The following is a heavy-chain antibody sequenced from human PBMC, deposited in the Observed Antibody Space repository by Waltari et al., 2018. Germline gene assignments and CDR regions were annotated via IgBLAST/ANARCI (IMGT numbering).Heavy chain of an antibody. V-gene: IGHV4-38-2*02. J-gene: IGHJ4*02. Sequence: QVQLHESGPGLVKPSETLSLTCTVSGYSISSGYYWGWIRQPPGKGLEWIGSMFQSGITYYNPSLKSRVTISVDTSKNQFSVRLSSVTAADTAVYYCARDRGTSGWRYFDYWGQGSLVTVSS. CDR3: ARDRGTSGWRYFDY. CDR2: MFQSGIT. D-gene: IGHD6-19*01. CDR1: GYSISSGYY.